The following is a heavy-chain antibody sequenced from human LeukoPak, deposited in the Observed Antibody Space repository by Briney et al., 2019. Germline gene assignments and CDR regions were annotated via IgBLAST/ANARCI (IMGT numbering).Heavy chain of an antibody. CDR2: IYTSGST. Sequence: KPSEPLSLTCTVCGGLYSSYHGSWLRHPAGEALERLGRIYTSGSTNYNPSLKSRVTMSVDTSKNQYSLKLSSVTAADTAVYYCARDGHYGDYVAFDIWGQGTMVTVSS. J-gene: IGHJ3*02. V-gene: IGHV4-4*07. CDR3: ARDGHYGDYVAFDI. CDR1: GGLYSSYH. D-gene: IGHD4-17*01.